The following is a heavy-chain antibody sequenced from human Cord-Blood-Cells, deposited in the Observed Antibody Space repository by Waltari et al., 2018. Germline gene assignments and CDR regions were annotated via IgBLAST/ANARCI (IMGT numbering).Heavy chain of an antibody. V-gene: IGHV3-30*03. Sequence: QVQLVESGGGVVQPGRSLRLSCAASGFTFSSYGMPWVRQAPGKGREWVAVISYDGSNKYYADAVKGRFTISRDNSKNTLYLQMNSLRAEDTAVYYCATGAHSGYDSYYYYGMDVWGQGTTVTVSS. J-gene: IGHJ6*02. D-gene: IGHD5-12*01. CDR3: ATGAHSGYDSYYYYGMDV. CDR2: ISYDGSNK. CDR1: GFTFSSYG.